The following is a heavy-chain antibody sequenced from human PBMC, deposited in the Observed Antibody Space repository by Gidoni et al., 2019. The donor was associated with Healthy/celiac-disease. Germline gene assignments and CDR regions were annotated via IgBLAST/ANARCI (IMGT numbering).Heavy chain of an antibody. Sequence: QVQLVQSGAEVKKPGSSVKVSCKASGGTFSSYAISWVRQAPGQGLEWMGGIIPIFGTANYAQKFQGRVTITADKSTSTAYMELSSLRSEDTAVYYCARDRELVVAPIYCSSTSCPSGAFDIWGQGTMVTVSS. CDR3: ARDRELVVAPIYCSSTSCPSGAFDI. D-gene: IGHD2-2*01. CDR2: IIPIFGTA. V-gene: IGHV1-69*06. CDR1: GGTFSSYA. J-gene: IGHJ3*02.